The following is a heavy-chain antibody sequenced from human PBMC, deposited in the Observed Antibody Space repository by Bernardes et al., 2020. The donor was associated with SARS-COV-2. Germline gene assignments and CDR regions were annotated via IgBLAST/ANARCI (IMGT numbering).Heavy chain of an antibody. D-gene: IGHD5-12*01. CDR1: GFTVSSNY. V-gene: IGHV3-53*01. J-gene: IGHJ4*02. Sequence: GGSLRLSCAASGFTVSSNYMNWVRQAPGKGLEWVSVIYTGVNTYYAGSVKGRFTISRDNSKNTLYLQMNSLRAEDTAVYYCARGVGMATLDYWGQGTLVTVSS. CDR3: ARGVGMATLDY. CDR2: IYTGVNT.